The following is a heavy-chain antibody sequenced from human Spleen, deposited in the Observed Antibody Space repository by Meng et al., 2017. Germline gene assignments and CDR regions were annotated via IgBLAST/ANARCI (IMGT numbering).Heavy chain of an antibody. CDR1: GASISHSNW. J-gene: IGHJ4*02. D-gene: IGHD1-14*01. CDR3: ARLSPSASPDLDF. CDR2: IYHSGTT. Sequence: QGQLQESGPGLVKPSGTLSLTCAVSGASISHSNWWSWVRQPPGKGLQWIGDIYHSGTTHYNPSLKSRVNMSVDKSKNQFSLRLSSVTASDTAVYYCARLSPSASPDLDFWGQGTLVTVSS. V-gene: IGHV4-4*02.